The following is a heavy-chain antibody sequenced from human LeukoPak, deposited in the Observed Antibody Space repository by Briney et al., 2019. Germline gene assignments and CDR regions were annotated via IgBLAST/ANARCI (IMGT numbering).Heavy chain of an antibody. Sequence: SETLSLTCTVSGYSISSGYYWGWIRQPPGKGLEWIGTIYHTGSTYYNPSLKSRVTISVDTSKNQFSLKLSSVAAADTAVYYCARDGHSGYVSNWFDPWAREPWSPSPQ. D-gene: IGHD5-12*01. CDR2: IYHTGST. V-gene: IGHV4-38-2*02. CDR3: ARDGHSGYVSNWFDP. J-gene: IGHJ5*02. CDR1: GYSISSGYY.